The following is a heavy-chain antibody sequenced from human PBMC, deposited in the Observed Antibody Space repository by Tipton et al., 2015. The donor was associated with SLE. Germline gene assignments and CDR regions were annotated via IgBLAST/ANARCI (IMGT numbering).Heavy chain of an antibody. Sequence: TLSLTCTVSGGSISSHYWSWIRQPPGKGLEWIGEINHFGSTKYNPSLKSRVTISVDTSMNQFSLKLTSVTAADTAVYYCARQNYGAFDSWGQGTLVTVSS. CDR1: GGSISSHY. J-gene: IGHJ4*02. CDR2: INHFGST. D-gene: IGHD4-17*01. V-gene: IGHV4-34*01. CDR3: ARQNYGAFDS.